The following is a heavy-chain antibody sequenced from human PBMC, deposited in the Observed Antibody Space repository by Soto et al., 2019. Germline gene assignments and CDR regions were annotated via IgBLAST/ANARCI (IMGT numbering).Heavy chain of an antibody. J-gene: IGHJ5*02. CDR2: VYYSGST. CDR1: GDSVSSGSYY. CDR3: AIDGRKYYNGSEP. Sequence: QVQLQESGPGLVKPSETLSLTCTVSGDSVSSGSYYWSWLRQPPGKGLEWIGYVYYSGSTYYNPSLKSRGTISVDTAKSQFSLKLSSVTAADTAVDYWAIDGRKYYNGSEPLGQGTLVTVSS. V-gene: IGHV4-61*01.